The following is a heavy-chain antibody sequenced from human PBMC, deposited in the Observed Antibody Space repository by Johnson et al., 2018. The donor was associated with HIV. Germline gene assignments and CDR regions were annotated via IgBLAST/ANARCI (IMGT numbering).Heavy chain of an antibody. CDR3: ASLSDDAFDF. Sequence: QVQLVESGGGVVQPGRSLRLSCAASGFTFSSYAMHWVRQAPGKGLEWVAVISYDGSNKYDADSVKGRFTISRDNSENTLYLQMNSLKAEDTAVYYCASLSDDAFDFWGQGTMVIVSS. CDR2: ISYDGSNK. CDR1: GFTFSSYA. V-gene: IGHV3-30*04. J-gene: IGHJ3*01.